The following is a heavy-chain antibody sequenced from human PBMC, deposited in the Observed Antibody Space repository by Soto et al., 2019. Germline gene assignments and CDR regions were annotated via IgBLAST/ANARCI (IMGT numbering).Heavy chain of an antibody. CDR2: IYYSGRT. D-gene: IGHD6-13*01. CDR3: ASFRAVGHSCWYDKGWFDP. Sequence: PSETLSLTCTVSGGSISSSNYYWAWIRQPPGKGLEWIGSIYYSGRTYYNPSLKSRVTISVDTSKNQFSLKLSSVTAADTAVYYCASFRAVGHSCWYDKGWFDPWGQGTLVTVSS. J-gene: IGHJ5*02. CDR1: GGSISSSNYY. V-gene: IGHV4-39*01.